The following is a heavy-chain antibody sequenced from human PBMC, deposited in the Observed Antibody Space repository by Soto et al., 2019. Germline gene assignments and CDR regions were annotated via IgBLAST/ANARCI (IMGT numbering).Heavy chain of an antibody. D-gene: IGHD3-16*01. V-gene: IGHV3-15*07. CDR2: IKSKTDGGTT. Sequence: GGSLRLSCAASGFTFSNAWINWVRQAPGKGLEWVGRIKSKTDGGTTDFAASVKGRFAISRDNSKNKLYLQMISLRAEDTAVYYCAKVRLGLVADFDYWGQGTLVTVSS. CDR3: AKVRLGLVADFDY. CDR1: GFTFSNAW. J-gene: IGHJ4*02.